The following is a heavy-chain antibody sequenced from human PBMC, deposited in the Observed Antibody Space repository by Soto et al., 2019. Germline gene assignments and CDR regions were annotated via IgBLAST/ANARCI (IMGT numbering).Heavy chain of an antibody. Sequence: GGSLRLSCAASGFTFSSYEMDWVRQAPGKGLEWVAYISSSGTILYGDPVKGRFTISRDNADNSLYLQMNSLTAEDTAAYYCTKEKSVMYSGYDASDIWGRGTMVTVSS. V-gene: IGHV3-48*03. D-gene: IGHD5-12*01. CDR2: ISSSGTI. J-gene: IGHJ3*02. CDR1: GFTFSSYE. CDR3: TKEKSVMYSGYDASDI.